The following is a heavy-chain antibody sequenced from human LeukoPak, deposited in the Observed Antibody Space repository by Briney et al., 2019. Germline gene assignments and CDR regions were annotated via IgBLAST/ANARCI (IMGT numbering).Heavy chain of an antibody. D-gene: IGHD6-13*01. J-gene: IGHJ4*02. V-gene: IGHV1-46*01. CDR1: GYTFTSYY. Sequence: ASVKVSCKASGYTFTSYYMHWVRQAPGQGLEWMGIINPSGGSTSYAQKFQGRVTMTRDTSTSTVYMELSSLRSVDTAVYYCARDPAAAADNWEYYFDYWGQGTLVTVSS. CDR2: INPSGGST. CDR3: ARDPAAAADNWEYYFDY.